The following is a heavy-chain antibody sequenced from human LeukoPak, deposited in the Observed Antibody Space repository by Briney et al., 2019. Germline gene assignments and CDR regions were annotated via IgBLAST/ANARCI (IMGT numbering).Heavy chain of an antibody. V-gene: IGHV1-46*01. J-gene: IGHJ6*02. CDR1: GYTFTNYY. CDR2: LNPSSGST. Sequence: ASVKVSCKASGYTFTNYYMHWVRQAPGQGLEWMGILNPSSGSTAYAQKFQGRVTMTRDTSTSTVYMELSSLRSEDTAVYYCARALRIAAAQPHYYYYYGMDVWGQGTTVTVSS. D-gene: IGHD6-13*01. CDR3: ARALRIAAAQPHYYYYYGMDV.